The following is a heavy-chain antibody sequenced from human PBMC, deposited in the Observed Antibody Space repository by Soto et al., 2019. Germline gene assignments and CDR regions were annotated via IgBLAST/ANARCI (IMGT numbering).Heavy chain of an antibody. CDR3: ARDCTSCYSYYYYGMDV. CDR1: GGSISSYY. J-gene: IGHJ6*02. D-gene: IGHD2-2*01. V-gene: IGHV4-59*01. Sequence: SETLSLTCTVSGGSISSYYWSWIRQPPGKGLEWIGYIYYSGITNYNPSLKSRVTISVDTSKNQFSLKLSSVTAADTAVYYCARDCTSCYSYYYYGMDVWGQGTTVTVS. CDR2: IYYSGIT.